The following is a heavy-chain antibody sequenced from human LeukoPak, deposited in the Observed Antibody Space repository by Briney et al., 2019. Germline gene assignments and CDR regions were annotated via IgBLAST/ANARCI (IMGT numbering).Heavy chain of an antibody. CDR2: ISGSGAVT. D-gene: IGHD2-21*02. CDR3: ATVSNGGDGGI. V-gene: IGHV3-23*01. Sequence: PGGSLRLSCAASGLTFSNYAMTWVRQAPGKGLEWVSSISGSGAVTYYSDSVKGRFTISRDDSKNTLYLQMNSLRAEDTAVYYCATVSNGGDGGIWGRGTMVTVSS. CDR1: GLTFSNYA. J-gene: IGHJ3*02.